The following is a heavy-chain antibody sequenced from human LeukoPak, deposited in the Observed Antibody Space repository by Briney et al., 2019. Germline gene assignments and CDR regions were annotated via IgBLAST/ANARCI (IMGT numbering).Heavy chain of an antibody. CDR2: IKSKANGDTT. CDR1: GFTLIDAR. D-gene: IGHD3-16*01. J-gene: IGHJ4*02. CDR3: AWGGDYFDF. Sequence: GESLHLSRSASGFTLIDARLGGVSQAPGTRLDWVGRIKSKANGDTTHFAAPVKGRFTISRDYSKTTLYLQMNGLKTEATAVYYCAWGGDYFDFWGRGTLVTVSS. V-gene: IGHV3-15*01.